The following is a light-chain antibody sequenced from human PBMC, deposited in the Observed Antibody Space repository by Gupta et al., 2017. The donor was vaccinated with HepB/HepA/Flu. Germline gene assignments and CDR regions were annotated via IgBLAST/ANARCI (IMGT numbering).Light chain of an antibody. J-gene: IGKJ4*01. Sequence: EIVLTHSPATLPLSPGERATLSCRASQRVSSYLAWYKQKPGQAPRLLIYDASNRATGIPARFSGSGSGRDFTLTISSREPEDFAVYYCQQRSYWPTITFGGGTKVEIK. CDR1: QRVSSY. CDR3: QQRSYWPTIT. CDR2: DAS. V-gene: IGKV3-11*02.